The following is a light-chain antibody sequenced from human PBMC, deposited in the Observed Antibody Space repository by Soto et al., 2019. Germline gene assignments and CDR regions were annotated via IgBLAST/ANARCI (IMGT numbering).Light chain of an antibody. CDR3: QQSYRTPLT. CDR2: ALS. J-gene: IGKJ4*02. Sequence: DIQVTQSPSSLSASIGDRVIITCRASQPIRTSLHWFQQKPGKAPKLLIYALSNLQSGVPSRFSGSGTGTEFTRIISSLQPEDVGNYFCQQSYRTPLTGGGGTKVQI. CDR1: QPIRTS. V-gene: IGKV1-39*01.